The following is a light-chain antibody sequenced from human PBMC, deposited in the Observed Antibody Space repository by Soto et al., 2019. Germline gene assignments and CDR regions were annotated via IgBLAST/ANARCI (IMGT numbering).Light chain of an antibody. CDR1: SSDIGAYHY. CDR2: DVS. Sequence: QSALTQPASVSGFPGQSITISCTGTSSDIGAYHYASWYQRHPGKAPNLMIYDVSNRPSGISDRFSGSKSGNTASLTISGLQVEDEGDYYCSSYTTSRTVVLGGGTKVTVL. V-gene: IGLV2-14*03. CDR3: SSYTTSRTVV. J-gene: IGLJ2*01.